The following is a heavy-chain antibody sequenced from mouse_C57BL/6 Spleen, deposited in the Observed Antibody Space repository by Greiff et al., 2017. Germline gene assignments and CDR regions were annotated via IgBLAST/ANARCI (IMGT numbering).Heavy chain of an antibody. D-gene: IGHD1-1*01. J-gene: IGHJ3*01. V-gene: IGHV1-80*01. CDR2: IYPGDGDT. CDR1: GYAFSSYW. Sequence: QVQLQQSGAELVKPGASVKISCKASGYAFSSYWMHWVKQRPGKGLEWIGQIYPGDGDTNYNGKFKGKATLTADKSSSTAYMQLSSLTSEDSAVYAGASPHYDGSSTGGFADWGQGTLVTVAA. CDR3: ASPHYDGSSTGGFAD.